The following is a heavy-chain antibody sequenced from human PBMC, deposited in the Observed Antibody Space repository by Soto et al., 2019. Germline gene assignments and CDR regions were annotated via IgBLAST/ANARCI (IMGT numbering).Heavy chain of an antibody. CDR2: ISYDGSNK. Sequence: QVQLVESGGGVVQPGRSLRLSCAASGFTFSSYGMHWVRQAPGKGLEWVAVISYDGSNKYYADSVKGRFTISRDNSKNTLYLQMNSLRAEDTAVYYCAKEEEDQGSGWYLGVDYWGQGTLVTVSS. J-gene: IGHJ4*02. V-gene: IGHV3-30*18. CDR1: GFTFSSYG. CDR3: AKEEEDQGSGWYLGVDY. D-gene: IGHD6-19*01.